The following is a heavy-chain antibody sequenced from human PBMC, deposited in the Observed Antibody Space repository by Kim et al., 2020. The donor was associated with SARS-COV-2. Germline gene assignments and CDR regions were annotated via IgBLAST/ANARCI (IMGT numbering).Heavy chain of an antibody. CDR1: GYTFTSYA. V-gene: IGHV1-3*01. Sequence: ASVKVSCKASGYTFTSYAMHWVRQAPGQRLEWMGWINAGNGNTKYSQKFQGRVTITRDTSASTAYMELSSLRSEDTAVYYCAIPKIESYYYDPRGAFDIWGQGTMVTVSS. J-gene: IGHJ3*02. D-gene: IGHD3-22*01. CDR3: AIPKIESYYYDPRGAFDI. CDR2: INAGNGNT.